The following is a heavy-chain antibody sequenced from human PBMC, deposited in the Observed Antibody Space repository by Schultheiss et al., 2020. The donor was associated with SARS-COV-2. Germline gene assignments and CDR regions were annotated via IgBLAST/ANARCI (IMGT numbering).Heavy chain of an antibody. Sequence: ASVKVSCKASGYTFTSYYMHWVRQAPGQGLEWMGIINPSGGSTSYAQKFQGRVTMTRNTSISTAYMELSSLRSEDTAVYYCARDELIAAAGDYYYYGMDVWGQGTTVTVSS. CDR2: INPSGGST. D-gene: IGHD6-13*01. CDR3: ARDELIAAAGDYYYYGMDV. V-gene: IGHV1-46*01. J-gene: IGHJ6*02. CDR1: GYTFTSYY.